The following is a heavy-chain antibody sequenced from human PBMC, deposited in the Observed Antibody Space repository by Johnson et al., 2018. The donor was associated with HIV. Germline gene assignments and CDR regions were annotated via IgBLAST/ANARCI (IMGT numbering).Heavy chain of an antibody. CDR3: AKLDDGFDI. CDR2: ITWDGLKT. V-gene: IGHV3-43*01. D-gene: IGHD3-9*01. J-gene: IGHJ3*02. Sequence: VQLMESGGGLVQPGGSLRLSCAASEFIFDDYTMHWVRQSPGKGLEWVSLITWDGLKTQYADSVKGRFTISRDNRKYSLYLQMNSLRTEDTALYYCAKLDDGFDIWGHGTMVTVSS. CDR1: EFIFDDYT.